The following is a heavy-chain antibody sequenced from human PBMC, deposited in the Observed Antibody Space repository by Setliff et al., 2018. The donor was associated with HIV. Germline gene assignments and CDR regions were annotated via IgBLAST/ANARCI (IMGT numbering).Heavy chain of an antibody. CDR2: IYHSGSA. V-gene: IGHV4-4*02. CDR3: ARHFPSISLFFGDPGPFDR. CDR1: GGSISSSNW. J-gene: IGHJ4*02. D-gene: IGHD3-10*01. Sequence: PSETLSLTCAVSGGSISSSNWWSWVRQPPGKGLEWIGEIYHSGSANYNPSLKSRVIISIDKSKNKFSLKLSSVTAADTAVYYCARHFPSISLFFGDPGPFDRWGQGALVTVSS.